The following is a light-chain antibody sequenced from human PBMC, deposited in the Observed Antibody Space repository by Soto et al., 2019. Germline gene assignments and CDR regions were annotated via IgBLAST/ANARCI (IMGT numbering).Light chain of an antibody. J-gene: IGLJ3*02. CDR2: DNN. CDR1: SSNIGAGYD. CDR3: QSYDRSLSGRV. Sequence: QAVVTQPPSVSGAPGQRVTISCTGSSSNIGAGYDVHWYQQLPGTAPKLLIYDNNNRPSGVPDRFSGSKSGTSAPLAITGLQAEDEADYYCQSYDRSLSGRVFGGGTKLTVL. V-gene: IGLV1-40*01.